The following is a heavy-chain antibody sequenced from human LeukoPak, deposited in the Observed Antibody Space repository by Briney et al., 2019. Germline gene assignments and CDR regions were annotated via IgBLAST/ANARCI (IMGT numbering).Heavy chain of an antibody. CDR2: ISGSGGRT. J-gene: IGHJ4*02. CDR1: GFTFISYA. CDR3: AMAVIGSGWTLDY. Sequence: GGSLRLSCAASGFTFISYAMGWVRQAPGKGLEWVSSISGSGGRTSFADSVQGRFTISRDNSKNTLYLELNSLRAEDAAVYFCAMAVIGSGWTLDYWGQGTLVTVS. D-gene: IGHD6-19*01. V-gene: IGHV3-23*01.